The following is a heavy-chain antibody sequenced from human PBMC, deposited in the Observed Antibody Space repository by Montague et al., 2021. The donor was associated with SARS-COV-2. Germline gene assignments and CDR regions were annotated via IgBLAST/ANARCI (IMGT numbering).Heavy chain of an antibody. CDR1: GGSISGYY. V-gene: IGHV4-34*01. D-gene: IGHD3-3*01. CDR2: INHSGST. CDR3: ARGADYDFWSGFLRYKWFDP. Sequence: SETLSLTCAVYGGSISGYYWAWIRQTPAKGLEWIGEINHSGSTNYNPSLKSRLTISVDTSKKQFSLKLNSMTAADTAVYYCARGADYDFWSGFLRYKWFDPWGLGTPVTVSS. J-gene: IGHJ5*02.